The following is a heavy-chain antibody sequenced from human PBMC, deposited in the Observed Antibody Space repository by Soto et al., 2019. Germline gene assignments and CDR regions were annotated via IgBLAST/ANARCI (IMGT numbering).Heavy chain of an antibody. Sequence: PSETLSLTCTVSGGSISSSSYYWAWIRQRPGKGRGWIASIYYSGSTYYNPSFRSRVTISVDTSKNQFSLKLSSVTAADTAVYYCARQSWFGELQDYWGQGTLVTVYS. D-gene: IGHD3-10*01. V-gene: IGHV4-39*01. CDR3: ARQSWFGELQDY. CDR1: GGSISSSSYY. J-gene: IGHJ4*02. CDR2: IYYSGST.